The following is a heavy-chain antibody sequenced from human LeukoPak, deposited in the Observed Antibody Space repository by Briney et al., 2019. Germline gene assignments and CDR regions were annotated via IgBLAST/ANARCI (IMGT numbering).Heavy chain of an antibody. CDR1: GYTFTSYD. J-gene: IGHJ5*02. CDR3: ARGSRCSSTSCYKWSRWFDP. V-gene: IGHV1-8*01. Sequence: ASVKVSCKASGYTFTSYDINWVRQATGQGLEWMGWMNPNSGNTGYAQKFQGRVTMTRNTSIRTAYMELSSLRSEDTAVYYCARGSRCSSTSCYKWSRWFDPWGQGTLVTVSS. CDR2: MNPNSGNT. D-gene: IGHD2-2*02.